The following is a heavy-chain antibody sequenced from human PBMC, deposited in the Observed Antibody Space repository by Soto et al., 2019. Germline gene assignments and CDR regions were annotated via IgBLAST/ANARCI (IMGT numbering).Heavy chain of an antibody. V-gene: IGHV3-7*01. CDR1: GFSISNYW. CDR2: IKEDGNEE. Sequence: DVQFVESGGGLVQPGGSLRLSCAASGFSISNYWMTWVRQAPGKGLEWVANIKEDGNEEYYVDSVKGRFTISRDNAKNSLYLQMNSLRAEDTAVYYCARDLTPEILPYYYDANDIWGQGTLVTVSS. D-gene: IGHD3-22*01. J-gene: IGHJ3*02. CDR3: ARDLTPEILPYYYDANDI.